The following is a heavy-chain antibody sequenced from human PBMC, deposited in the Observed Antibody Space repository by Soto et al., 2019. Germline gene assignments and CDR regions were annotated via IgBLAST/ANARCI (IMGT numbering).Heavy chain of an antibody. CDR1: EITFSGYA. V-gene: IGHV3-23*01. CDR2: ISASGSDT. D-gene: IGHD2-2*01. Sequence: GSLRLSCTASEITFSGYAMNWVRQAPGKGLEWVSVISASGSDTFYADSVKGRFTISRDNSRNMVFLQMHSLRAEDTALYYCAKGSSASGYSGMGVWGQGTTVTVSS. J-gene: IGHJ6*02. CDR3: AKGSSASGYSGMGV.